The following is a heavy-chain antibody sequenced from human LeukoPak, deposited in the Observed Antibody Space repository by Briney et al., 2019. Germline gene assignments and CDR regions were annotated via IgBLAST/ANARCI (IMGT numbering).Heavy chain of an antibody. Sequence: GESLTLSCTVTGVSFSSYWMSWVRQAPGKGLEWVANIYGGESLKYHVPPEEGRFTTSRDNAKHSLYQHMSSRGAEDTAVYYCVRDGRCGWHFDYWGQGILVTVSS. CDR2: IYGGESLK. V-gene: IGHV3-7*01. CDR1: GVSFSSYW. J-gene: IGHJ4*02. CDR3: VRDGRCGWHFDY. D-gene: IGHD6-19*01.